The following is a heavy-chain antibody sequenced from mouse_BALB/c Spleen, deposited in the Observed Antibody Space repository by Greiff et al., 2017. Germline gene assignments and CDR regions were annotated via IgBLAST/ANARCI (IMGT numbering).Heavy chain of an antibody. V-gene: IGHV14-3*02. CDR1: GFNIKDTY. Sequence: EVQLQQSGAELVKPGASVKLSCTASGFNIKDTYMHWVKQRPEQGLEWIRRIDPANGNTKYDPKFQGKATITADTSSNTAYLQLSSLTSEDTAVYYCAKDKDGRGWFAYWGQGTLVTVSA. J-gene: IGHJ3*01. CDR2: IDPANGNT. CDR3: AKDKDGRGWFAY. D-gene: IGHD1-1*01.